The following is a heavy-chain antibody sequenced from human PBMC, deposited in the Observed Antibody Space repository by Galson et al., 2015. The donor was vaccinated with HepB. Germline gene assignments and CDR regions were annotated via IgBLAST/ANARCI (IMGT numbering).Heavy chain of an antibody. Sequence: SLRLSCAASGFTFSSYGMHWVRQAPGKGLEWVAVIWYDGSNKYYADSVKGRFTISRDNSKNTLYLQMNSLRAEDTAVYYCASGLVGATTLFDYWGQGTLVTVSS. CDR3: ASGLVGATTLFDY. CDR2: IWYDGSNK. D-gene: IGHD1-26*01. V-gene: IGHV3-33*01. J-gene: IGHJ4*02. CDR1: GFTFSSYG.